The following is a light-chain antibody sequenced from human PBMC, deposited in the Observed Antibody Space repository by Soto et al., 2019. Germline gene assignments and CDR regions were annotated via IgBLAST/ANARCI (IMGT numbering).Light chain of an antibody. Sequence: EIVLTQSPATLSLSPGERATLSCRASQSVNSYLAWYQQKPGQAPRLLIYDASNRATGIPARFSGSGSGTDFTLTIGSLESEDFAVYYCQQRNSWPLTFGGGTKVEIK. CDR1: QSVNSY. V-gene: IGKV3-11*01. J-gene: IGKJ4*01. CDR2: DAS. CDR3: QQRNSWPLT.